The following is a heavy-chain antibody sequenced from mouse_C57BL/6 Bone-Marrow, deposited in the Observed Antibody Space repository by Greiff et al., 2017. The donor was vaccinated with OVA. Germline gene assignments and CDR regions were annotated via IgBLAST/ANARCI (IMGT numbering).Heavy chain of an antibody. CDR1: GYTFTSYG. Sequence: VQRVESGAELARPGASVKLSCKASGYTFTSYGISWVKQRTGQGLEWIGEIYPRSGNTYYNEKFKGKATLTADKSSSTAYMELRSLTSEDSAVYFCARNSCYYAMDYWGQGTSVTVSS. CDR2: IYPRSGNT. J-gene: IGHJ4*01. CDR3: ARNSCYYAMDY. V-gene: IGHV1-81*01.